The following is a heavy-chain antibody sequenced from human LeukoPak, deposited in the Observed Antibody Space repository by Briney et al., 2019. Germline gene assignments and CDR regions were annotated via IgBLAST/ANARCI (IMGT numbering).Heavy chain of an antibody. Sequence: GSLRLSCAASGFTFSGYSMNWVRQAPGKGLEWVSSISTTSDYIHYADSLKGRVAISRDNAKNSLYLQMNSLRAEDTAVYYCARGGIYSQGFDYWGQGSLVTVSS. V-gene: IGHV3-21*01. CDR3: ARGGIYSQGFDY. D-gene: IGHD6-13*01. J-gene: IGHJ4*02. CDR2: ISTTSDYI. CDR1: GFTFSGYS.